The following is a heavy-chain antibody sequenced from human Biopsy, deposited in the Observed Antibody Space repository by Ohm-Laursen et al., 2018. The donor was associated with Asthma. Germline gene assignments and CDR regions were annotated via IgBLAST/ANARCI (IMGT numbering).Heavy chain of an antibody. CDR3: ARIKIRIGAGTDRYFDL. V-gene: IGHV1-2*06. Sequence: ASVKVSCKVSGYTFTSYYMHWVRQAPGQGLEWMGRIDPNSGGTNYAQKFLGRVTMTRDTSVNTAFMVLSRLRSDDTAVYYCARIKIRIGAGTDRYFDLWGRGTLVTVSS. CDR1: GYTFTSYY. D-gene: IGHD3-16*01. J-gene: IGHJ2*01. CDR2: IDPNSGGT.